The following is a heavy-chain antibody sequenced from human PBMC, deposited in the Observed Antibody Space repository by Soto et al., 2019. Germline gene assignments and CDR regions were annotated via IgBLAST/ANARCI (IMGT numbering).Heavy chain of an antibody. CDR3: AAAGIAAAGIGTGAFDI. Sequence: SVKVSCKASGFTFTSSAVQWVRQARGQRLEWIGWIVVGSGNTNYAQKFQERVTITRDMSTSTAYMELSSLRSEDTAVYYCAAAGIAAAGIGTGAFDIWGQGTMVTVSS. J-gene: IGHJ3*02. V-gene: IGHV1-58*01. D-gene: IGHD6-13*01. CDR1: GFTFTSSA. CDR2: IVVGSGNT.